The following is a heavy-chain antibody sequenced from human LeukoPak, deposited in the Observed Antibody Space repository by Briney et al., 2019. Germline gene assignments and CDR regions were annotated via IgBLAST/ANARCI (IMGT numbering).Heavy chain of an antibody. CDR1: GFTFSSYS. D-gene: IGHD3-3*01. J-gene: IGHJ5*02. V-gene: IGHV3-21*04. Sequence: NAGGSLRLSCAASGFTFSSYSMNWVRQAPGKGLEWVSSISSSSSYIYYADSVKGRFTISRDNSKNTLYLQMNSLRAEDTAVYYCAKSPIFGVADGWFDPWGQGTLVTVSS. CDR2: ISSSSSYI. CDR3: AKSPIFGVADGWFDP.